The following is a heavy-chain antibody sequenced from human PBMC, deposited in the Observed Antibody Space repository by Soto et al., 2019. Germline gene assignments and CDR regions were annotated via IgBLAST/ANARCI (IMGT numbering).Heavy chain of an antibody. CDR3: ARALTTPGGYYYGMDV. CDR2: IGTAGDT. CDR1: GFTFSSYD. V-gene: IGHV3-13*01. J-gene: IGHJ6*02. Sequence: GGSLRLSCAASGFTFSSYDMHWVRQATGKGLEWVSAIGTAGDTYYPGSVKGRSTISRENAKNSLYLQMNSPRAGDTAVYYCARALTTPGGYYYGMDVWGQGTTVTVSS. D-gene: IGHD7-27*01.